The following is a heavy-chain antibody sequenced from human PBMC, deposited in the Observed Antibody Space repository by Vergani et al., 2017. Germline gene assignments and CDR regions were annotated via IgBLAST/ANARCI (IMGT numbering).Heavy chain of an antibody. Sequence: QVQLQESGPGLVKPSETLSLTCTVSGGSISSYYWSWIRQPPGKGLEWIGYIYYCGSTNYNPSLKSRVTISVDTSKNQFSLKLSSVTAADTAVYYCARALRRGYGDYVDYWGQGTLVTVSS. CDR1: GGSISSYY. V-gene: IGHV4-59*12. D-gene: IGHD4-17*01. CDR3: ARALRRGYGDYVDY. CDR2: IYYCGST. J-gene: IGHJ4*02.